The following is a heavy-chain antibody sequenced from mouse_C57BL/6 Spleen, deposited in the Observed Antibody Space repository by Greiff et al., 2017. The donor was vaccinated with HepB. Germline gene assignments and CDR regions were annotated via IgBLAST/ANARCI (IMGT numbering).Heavy chain of an antibody. CDR2: IDPSDSYT. CDR3: ARSPYYYGSSYGYFDV. CDR1: GYTFTSYW. Sequence: VQLQQSGAELVKPGASVKLSCKASGYTFTSYWMQWVKQRPGQGLEWIGEIDPSDSYTNYNQKFKGKATLTVDTSSSTAYMQLSSLTSEDSAVYYCARSPYYYGSSYGYFDVWGTGTTVTVSS. V-gene: IGHV1-50*01. D-gene: IGHD1-1*01. J-gene: IGHJ1*03.